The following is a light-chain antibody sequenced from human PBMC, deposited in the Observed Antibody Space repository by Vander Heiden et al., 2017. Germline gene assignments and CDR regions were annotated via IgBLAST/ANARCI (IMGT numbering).Light chain of an antibody. Sequence: DIQMTQSPSPLSASVGDRVTITCRASQSISSWLAWYQQKPGEAPKLLIYKSSILASGVPSTFSGSGSGTEFTLTISSLQPDDFATFYCQQYNSYPYTFGQGTKLEIK. CDR1: QSISSW. V-gene: IGKV1-5*03. CDR2: KSS. CDR3: QQYNSYPYT. J-gene: IGKJ2*01.